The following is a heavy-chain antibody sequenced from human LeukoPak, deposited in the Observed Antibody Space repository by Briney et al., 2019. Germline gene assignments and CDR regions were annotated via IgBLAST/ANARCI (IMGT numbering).Heavy chain of an antibody. Sequence: ASVKVSCKASGYTFTSYYFHWVRQPQAPGLEWVGIISTNDGSTSYAQKFQGRVTMTRDMSTSTVYMELSSRRSEDTAVYYCARDPARYHPRELPETGYFDLWGGGTLVTVSS. V-gene: IGHV1-46*01. CDR3: ARDPARYHPRELPETGYFDL. CDR1: GYTFTSYY. CDR2: ISTNDGST. J-gene: IGHJ2*01. D-gene: IGHD1-26*01.